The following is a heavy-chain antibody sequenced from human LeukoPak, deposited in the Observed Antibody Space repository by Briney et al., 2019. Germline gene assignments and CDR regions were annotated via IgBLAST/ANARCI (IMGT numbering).Heavy chain of an antibody. D-gene: IGHD3-16*01. CDR3: ARERSNGGLRLDF. CDR1: GYTFTDYY. CDR2: INPNSGVT. J-gene: IGHJ4*02. Sequence: ASVKVSCKASGYTFTDYYMHWVRQAPGQGLEWMGWINPNSGVTNYAQNFQGRVTMTRDTSISTAYMELTWLSSDDTAVCYCARERSNGGLRLDFWGQGTLVTASS. V-gene: IGHV1-2*02.